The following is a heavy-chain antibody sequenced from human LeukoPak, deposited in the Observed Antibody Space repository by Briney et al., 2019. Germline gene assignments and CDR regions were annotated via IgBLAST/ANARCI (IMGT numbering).Heavy chain of an antibody. CDR3: ARGGGSYGETDYYYMDV. CDR1: GGSISSYY. V-gene: IGHV4-59*01. J-gene: IGHJ6*03. Sequence: SETLSLTCTVSGGSISSYYWSWIRQPPGKGLEWIGYIYYSGSTNYNPSLKSRVTISVDTSKNQFSLKLSSVTAADTAVYYCARGGGSYGETDYYYMDVWGKGTTVTVSS. CDR2: IYYSGST. D-gene: IGHD1-26*01.